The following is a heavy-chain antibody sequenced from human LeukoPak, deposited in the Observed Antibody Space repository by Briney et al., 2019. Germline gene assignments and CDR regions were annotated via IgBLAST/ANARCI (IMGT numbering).Heavy chain of an antibody. V-gene: IGHV1-46*01. CDR1: GYTFTSYY. Sequence: ASVKVSCKASGYTFTSYYMHWVRQAPGQGLEWMGIINPSGGSTSYAQKFQGRVTMTRDTSTSTVYMELSSLRSDDTAVYYCAKWLCGGGCSLPPDYWGQGTLVTVSS. D-gene: IGHD2-21*01. J-gene: IGHJ4*02. CDR3: AKWLCGGGCSLPPDY. CDR2: INPSGGST.